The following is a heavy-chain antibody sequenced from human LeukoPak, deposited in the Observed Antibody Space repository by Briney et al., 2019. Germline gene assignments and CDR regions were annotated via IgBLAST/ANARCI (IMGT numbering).Heavy chain of an antibody. CDR2: IIPIFGTA. Sequence: GASVKVSCKASGGTFSSYAISWVRQAPGQGLEWMGGIIPIFGTANYAQKFQGRVTITADESTSTAYMELSSLRSEDTAVYYCARDSELTGYYVRFFDYWGQGTLVTVSS. CDR3: ARDSELTGYYVRFFDY. J-gene: IGHJ4*02. CDR1: GGTFSSYA. V-gene: IGHV1-69*13. D-gene: IGHD3-9*01.